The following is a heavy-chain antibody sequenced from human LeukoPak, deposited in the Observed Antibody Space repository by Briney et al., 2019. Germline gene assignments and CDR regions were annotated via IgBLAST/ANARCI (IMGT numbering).Heavy chain of an antibody. J-gene: IGHJ4*02. CDR3: AKASGIAVAGSSHFFDY. V-gene: IGHV5-51*01. Sequence: GESLKISCKGSGYSFTNYWIGWVRQMPGKGLDWMGIIYPGASDTRYSPSFQGQVSISADKSISTAYLQWSSLKASDTAMYYCAKASGIAVAGSSHFFDYWGQGTLVTVSS. D-gene: IGHD6-19*01. CDR1: GYSFTNYW. CDR2: IYPGASDT.